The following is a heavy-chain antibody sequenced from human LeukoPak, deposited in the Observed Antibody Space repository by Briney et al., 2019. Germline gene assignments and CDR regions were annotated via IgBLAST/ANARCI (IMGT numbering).Heavy chain of an antibody. Sequence: SETLSLTCTVSGGSISSYYWSCIRQPAGKGLEWIGRIYTSGSTNYNPSLKSRVTMSVDTSKNQFSLKLSSVTAADTAVYYCARTAYYYGSGSYEFVWFHPWGQGTLVTVSS. CDR2: IYTSGST. J-gene: IGHJ5*02. V-gene: IGHV4-4*07. CDR3: ARTAYYYGSGSYEFVWFHP. D-gene: IGHD3-10*01. CDR1: GGSISSYY.